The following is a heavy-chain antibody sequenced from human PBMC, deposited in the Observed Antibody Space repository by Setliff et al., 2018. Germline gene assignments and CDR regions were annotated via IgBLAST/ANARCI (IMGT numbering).Heavy chain of an antibody. D-gene: IGHD6-19*01. Sequence: PSETLSLTCAVYGDSFSDYYWSWIRQRPGKGLEWIGEIHHSGGTSYNPSLKSRVTISIDTSKNQFSLNLNSVTAADTALYFCAREVAGTYHYFDPWGQGTLVTVSS. J-gene: IGHJ5*02. CDR3: AREVAGTYHYFDP. CDR1: GDSFSDYY. V-gene: IGHV4-34*01. CDR2: IHHSGGT.